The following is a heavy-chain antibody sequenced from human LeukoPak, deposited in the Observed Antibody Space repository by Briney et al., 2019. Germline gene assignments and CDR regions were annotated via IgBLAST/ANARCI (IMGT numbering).Heavy chain of an antibody. V-gene: IGHV3-33*01. Sequence: PGRSLRLSCAASGFTFSSYGIHWVRQAPGKGLEWVAVIWYDGSNKYYADSVKGRFTISRDNSKNTLYLQMNSLRAEDTAVYYCARDKPYYYDSSADDAFDIWGQGTMVTVSS. J-gene: IGHJ3*02. CDR3: ARDKPYYYDSSADDAFDI. CDR1: GFTFSSYG. CDR2: IWYDGSNK. D-gene: IGHD3-22*01.